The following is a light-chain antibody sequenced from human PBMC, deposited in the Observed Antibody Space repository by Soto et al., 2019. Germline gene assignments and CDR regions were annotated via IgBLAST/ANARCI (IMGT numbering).Light chain of an antibody. CDR1: SSDVGGYNY. Sequence: QSALTQPRSVSGSPGQSVTISCTGTSSDVGGYNYVSWYQQHPGEAPKLMIYDVSKRPSGVPDRFSGSKSGNTASLTISGLQAEDEADYFCSTYLISSTSYVFGTGTKVTGL. CDR3: STYLISSTSYV. J-gene: IGLJ1*01. V-gene: IGLV2-11*01. CDR2: DVS.